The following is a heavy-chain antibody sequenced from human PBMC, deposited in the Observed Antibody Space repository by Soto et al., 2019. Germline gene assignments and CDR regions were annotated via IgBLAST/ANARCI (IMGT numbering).Heavy chain of an antibody. CDR1: GYTFTGYY. J-gene: IGHJ4*02. Sequence: GASVKVSCKASGYTFTGYYMHWVRQAPGQGLEWMGWINPNSGGTNYAQKFQGWVTMTRDTSISTAYMELSRLRSDDTAVYYCARGYAYDYVWGSYRYTLDYWVQGTLVTVSS. D-gene: IGHD3-16*02. CDR2: INPNSGGT. CDR3: ARGYAYDYVWGSYRYTLDY. V-gene: IGHV1-2*04.